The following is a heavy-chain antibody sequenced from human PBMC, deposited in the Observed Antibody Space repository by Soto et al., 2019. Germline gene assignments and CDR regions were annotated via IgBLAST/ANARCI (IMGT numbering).Heavy chain of an antibody. CDR3: ARSNYGDCGAQPDH. V-gene: IGHV4-31*03. CDR1: GGSINDGAYY. CDR2: IRYSGNT. Sequence: QVKLQESGPGLVKPAQTLSLTCTVSGGSINDGAYYWNWVRQHPEKGLEWIGYIRYSGNTYYNPSLKCRVIISLDTCKNQFSLMLSSVTAADTAVYYCARSNYGDCGAQPDHWGQGTPVTVSS. D-gene: IGHD4-17*01. J-gene: IGHJ4*02.